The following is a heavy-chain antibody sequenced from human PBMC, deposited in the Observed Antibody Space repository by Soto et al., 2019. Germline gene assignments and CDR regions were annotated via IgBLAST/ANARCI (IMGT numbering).Heavy chain of an antibody. CDR2: IYYSGST. CDR1: GGSISSYY. V-gene: IGHV4-59*01. Sequence: LSLTCTVSGGSISSYYWSWIRQPPGKGLEWIGYIYYSGSTNYNPSLKSRVTISVDTSKNQFSLKLSSVTAADTAVYYCARTLYSYGPRFDYWGQGTLVTVSS. D-gene: IGHD5-18*01. CDR3: ARTLYSYGPRFDY. J-gene: IGHJ4*02.